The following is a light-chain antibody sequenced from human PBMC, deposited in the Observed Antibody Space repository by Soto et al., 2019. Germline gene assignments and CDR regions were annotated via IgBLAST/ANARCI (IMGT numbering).Light chain of an antibody. CDR1: SSDVGSYNL. V-gene: IGLV2-14*02. CDR3: SSYTSSSPYV. CDR2: EVS. J-gene: IGLJ1*01. Sequence: QSVLTQPASVSGSPGQSITISCTGTSSDVGSYNLVSWYQQHPGKAPKLMIYEVSKRPSGVSNRFSGSKSGNTASLTISGLQAADEADYYCSSYTSSSPYVFGTGTKVTVL.